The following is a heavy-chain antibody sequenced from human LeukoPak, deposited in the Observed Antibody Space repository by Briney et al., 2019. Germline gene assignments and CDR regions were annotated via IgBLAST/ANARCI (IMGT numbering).Heavy chain of an antibody. CDR1: GYTFTGYY. D-gene: IGHD5-12*01. Sequence: ASVKVSCKASGYTFTGYYMHWVRQAPGQGLEWMGWINPNSGGTNYAQKFQGRVTMTRGTSISTAYMELSRLRSDDTAVYYCARAGLSIVATIGYFDYWGQGTLVTVSS. V-gene: IGHV1-2*02. CDR3: ARAGLSIVATIGYFDY. J-gene: IGHJ4*02. CDR2: INPNSGGT.